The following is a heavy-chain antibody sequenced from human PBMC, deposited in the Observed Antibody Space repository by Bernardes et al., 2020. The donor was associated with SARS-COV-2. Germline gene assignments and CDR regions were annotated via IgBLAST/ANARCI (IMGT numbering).Heavy chain of an antibody. CDR1: GGSFSGYY. CDR2: INHSGST. V-gene: IGHV4-34*01. CDR3: ARAPPYGSSDYYYGCFDP. D-gene: IGHD3-22*01. J-gene: IGHJ5*02. Sequence: SETLSLTCAVYGGSFSGYYWSWIRQPPGKGLEWIGEINHSGSTNYNPSLKSRVTISVDTSKNQFSLKLSSVTAADTAVYYCARAPPYGSSDYYYGCFDPRGQGTLFAVSS.